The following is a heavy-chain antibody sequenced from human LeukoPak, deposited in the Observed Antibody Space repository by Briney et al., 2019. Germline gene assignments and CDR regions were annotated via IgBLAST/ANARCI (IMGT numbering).Heavy chain of an antibody. D-gene: IGHD6-19*01. CDR3: AKGRYSSGWYGADY. CDR2: ISGSGGST. CDR1: GFTFSSYA. Sequence: GGSLRLSCAASGFTFSSYAMSWVRQAPGKGLEWVSAISGSGGSTYYADSVKGRFTISRDNSKNTLYLQMNSLRAEDTAVYYCAKGRYSSGWYGADYWGQGTLVTVSS. V-gene: IGHV3-23*01. J-gene: IGHJ4*02.